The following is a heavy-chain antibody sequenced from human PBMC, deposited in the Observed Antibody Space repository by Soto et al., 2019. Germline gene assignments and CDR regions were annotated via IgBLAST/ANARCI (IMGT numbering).Heavy chain of an antibody. J-gene: IGHJ3*02. CDR1: GGSFSGYY. CDR3: ARCAVPAGRLRAFDI. D-gene: IGHD2-2*01. V-gene: IGHV4-34*01. Sequence: QVQLQQWGAGLLKPSETLSLTCAVYGGSFSGYYWSWIRQPPGKGLEWIGEINHSGSTNYNPSLKSRVTISVDTSKNQFSLKLSSVTAADTAVYYCARCAVPAGRLRAFDIWGQGTMVTVSS. CDR2: INHSGST.